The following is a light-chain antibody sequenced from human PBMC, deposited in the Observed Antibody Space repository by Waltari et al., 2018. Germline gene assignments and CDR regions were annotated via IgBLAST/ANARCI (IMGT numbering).Light chain of an antibody. V-gene: IGLV2-14*01. CDR3: SSYAGSNNLV. CDR2: EVK. CDR1: ISDVCGYNF. J-gene: IGLJ2*01. Sequence: QSALTQPASVSGSPGQPITISCTGTISDVCGYNFVPWDHQEHPGKAPKLLIFEVKNRPSEISDRFFGSKSGNTASLTISGLQAEDEADYYCSSYAGSNNLVFGGGTKLTVL.